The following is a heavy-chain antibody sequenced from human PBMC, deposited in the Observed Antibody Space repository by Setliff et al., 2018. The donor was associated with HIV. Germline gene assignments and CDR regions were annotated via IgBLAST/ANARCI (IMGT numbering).Heavy chain of an antibody. CDR2: ISSSGSTI. J-gene: IGHJ6*02. Sequence: PVGSLRLSCAASGFTFSSYEMNWVRQAPGKGLEWVSYISSSGSTIYYADSVKGRFTISRDNAKNSLYLQMNSLRAEDTAVYYCAICGYRAVAGIYHYYGMDVWGQGTTVTVSS. CDR1: GFTFSSYE. D-gene: IGHD6-19*01. CDR3: AICGYRAVAGIYHYYGMDV. V-gene: IGHV3-48*03.